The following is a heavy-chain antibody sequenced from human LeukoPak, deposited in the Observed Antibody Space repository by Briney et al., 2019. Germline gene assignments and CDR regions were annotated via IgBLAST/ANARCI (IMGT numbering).Heavy chain of an antibody. CDR1: GFTFSSYE. D-gene: IGHD2-2*01. CDR2: ISSSGSTI. J-gene: IGHJ4*02. CDR3: ARDAVGGYFDY. Sequence: GGSLRRSCAASGFTFSSYEMNWVRQAPGKGLEWVSYISSSGSTIYYADSVKGRFTISRDNAKNSLYLQMNSLRAEDTAVYYCARDAVGGYFDYWGQGTLVTVSS. V-gene: IGHV3-48*03.